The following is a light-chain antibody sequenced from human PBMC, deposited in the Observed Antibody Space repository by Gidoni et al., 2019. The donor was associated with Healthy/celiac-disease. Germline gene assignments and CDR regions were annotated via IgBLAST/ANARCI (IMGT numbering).Light chain of an antibody. CDR1: QSISSY. V-gene: IGKV1-39*01. Sequence: DIQMPQSPSSLSASVGDRVTITCRASQSISSYLNWYQQKPGKAPKLLIYAASSVQSGVPSRFSGSGSGTDFTLTISSLKPEDFETYYGQQSESTETFGQGTKVEIK. CDR3: QQSESTET. CDR2: AAS. J-gene: IGKJ1*01.